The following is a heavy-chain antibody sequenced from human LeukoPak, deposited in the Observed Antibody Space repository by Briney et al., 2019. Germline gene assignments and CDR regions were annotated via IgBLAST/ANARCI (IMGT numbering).Heavy chain of an antibody. CDR1: GYTFTCYY. Sequence: GASVKVSCKASGYTFTCYYMHWVRQAPGQGLEWMGWMNPNSGNTGYAQKFQGRVTITRNTSISTAYMELSSLRSEDTAVYYCARASGSQGGHGYWGQGTLVTVSS. D-gene: IGHD1-26*01. J-gene: IGHJ4*02. CDR3: ARASGSQGGHGY. CDR2: MNPNSGNT. V-gene: IGHV1-8*03.